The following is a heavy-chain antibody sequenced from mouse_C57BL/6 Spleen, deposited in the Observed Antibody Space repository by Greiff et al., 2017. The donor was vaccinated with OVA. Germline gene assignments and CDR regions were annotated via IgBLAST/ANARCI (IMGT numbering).Heavy chain of an antibody. CDR1: GYSITSGYY. V-gene: IGHV3-6*01. CDR3: ARDQGTLFAY. D-gene: IGHD3-3*01. Sequence: EVQLVESGPGLVKPSPSLSLTCSVTGYSITSGYYWNWIRQFPGNKLEWMGYISYDGSNNYNPSLKNRNSITRDTSKNQFFLKLNSVTTEDTATYYCARDQGTLFAYWGQGTLVTVSA. J-gene: IGHJ3*01. CDR2: ISYDGSN.